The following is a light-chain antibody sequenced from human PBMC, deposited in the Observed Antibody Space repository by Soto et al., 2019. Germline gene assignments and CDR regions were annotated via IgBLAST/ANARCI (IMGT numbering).Light chain of an antibody. CDR1: SSDVGGYNY. V-gene: IGLV2-14*01. CDR2: DVS. CDR3: SSYTSSSRV. Sequence: QSALTQPASVSGSPGQSITISCTGTSSDVGGYNYVSWYQQHTGKAPKLMIYDVSNRPSGVSNRFSGSKSGNTASLTISGLQAEDEADYYCSSYTSSSRVFGGGTQLTVL. J-gene: IGLJ2*01.